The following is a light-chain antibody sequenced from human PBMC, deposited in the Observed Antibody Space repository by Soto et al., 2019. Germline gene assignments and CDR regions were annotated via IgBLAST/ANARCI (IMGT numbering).Light chain of an antibody. J-gene: IGKJ1*01. CDR3: QQYGSSPWT. V-gene: IGKV3-20*01. CDR2: IAS. Sequence: EIVLTQSPGTLSLSPGERATLSCRASQSVSSNYLAWYQQKTGQTPRLLIYIASSRAPGTPDRFSGSGTGTHVTLTISRVEPEDFAVYYCQQYGSSPWTFGQGTKVEIK. CDR1: QSVSSNY.